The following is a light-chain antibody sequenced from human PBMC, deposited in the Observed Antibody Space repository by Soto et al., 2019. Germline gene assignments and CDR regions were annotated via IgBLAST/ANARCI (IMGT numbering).Light chain of an antibody. J-gene: IGKJ1*01. CDR2: ATS. CDR3: QQYDTSPRT. Sequence: EIVLTQSPGTLSSSPGERATFSCRASQSIDSAYLAWYQQKPGQAPRLLIYATSSRATGIPDRFSGSGSGTDFTLTISRLEPEDFAVYFCQQYDTSPRTFGQGTKVVIK. CDR1: QSIDSAY. V-gene: IGKV3-20*01.